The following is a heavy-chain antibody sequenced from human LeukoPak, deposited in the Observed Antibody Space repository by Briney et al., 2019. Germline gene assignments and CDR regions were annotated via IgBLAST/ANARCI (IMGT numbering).Heavy chain of an antibody. D-gene: IGHD1-14*01. CDR1: GYTFTSRN. CDR3: ATMDVDNRGSDWFDT. CDR2: MTPSSGDA. Sequence: GASMKVSCKTSGYTFTSRNINWVRQATGQGLEWLGWMTPSSGDAGYGQKFKGRVTMPGNPSISTAYLELSNLRSEDTAVYYCATMDVDNRGSDWFDTWGQGTLVTVSS. J-gene: IGHJ5*02. V-gene: IGHV1-8*01.